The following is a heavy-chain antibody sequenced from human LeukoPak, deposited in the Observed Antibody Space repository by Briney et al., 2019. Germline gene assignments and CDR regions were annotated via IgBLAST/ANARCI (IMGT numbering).Heavy chain of an antibody. D-gene: IGHD6-19*01. CDR1: GFTFSSYV. CDR3: AILATSGYSSGWPGY. Sequence: PGGSLGLSCAASGFTFSSYVMSWVRQAPGKGLEWVSAISGSGGSTYYADSVKGRFTISRDNSKNTLYLQMNSLRAEDTAVYYCAILATSGYSSGWPGYWGQGTLVTVSS. CDR2: ISGSGGST. V-gene: IGHV3-23*01. J-gene: IGHJ4*02.